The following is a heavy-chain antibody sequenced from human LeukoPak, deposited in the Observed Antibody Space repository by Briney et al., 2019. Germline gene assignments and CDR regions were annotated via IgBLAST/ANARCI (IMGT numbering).Heavy chain of an antibody. CDR2: ISSSSSYI. CDR3: VRGLAVAGTLAYYFDY. J-gene: IGHJ4*02. CDR1: GFTFRSYS. V-gene: IGHV3-21*01. Sequence: PGGSLRLFCGASGFTFRSYSKNWVRPAPGKGLGWVSSISSSSSYIYYADSVKGRFTISRDNAKNSLYLQMNSLRAEDTAVYYCVRGLAVAGTLAYYFDYWGQGTLVTVSS. D-gene: IGHD6-19*01.